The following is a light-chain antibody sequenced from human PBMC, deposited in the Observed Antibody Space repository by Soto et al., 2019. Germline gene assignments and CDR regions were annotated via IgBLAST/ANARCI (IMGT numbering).Light chain of an antibody. J-gene: IGKJ2*01. Sequence: VLTQSPGTLSLSPGERATLSCRASQSVSTSNLAWYQKKPGQAPRVLIYGASTRATGITDRFSGSGSGTDFTLTISRLEPEDFAVYYCQQYDNSPYTFGQGTNLEIK. V-gene: IGKV3-20*01. CDR3: QQYDNSPYT. CDR2: GAS. CDR1: QSVSTSN.